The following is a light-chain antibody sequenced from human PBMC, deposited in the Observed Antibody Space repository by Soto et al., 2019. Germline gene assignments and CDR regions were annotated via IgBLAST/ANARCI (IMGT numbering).Light chain of an antibody. CDR2: GAS. CDR3: QQYDNWPWT. CDR1: QSISGS. V-gene: IGKV3-15*01. Sequence: EIVMTQSPATLSVSPGGRATLSCRASQSISGSLAWYQQKPGQAPRLLIYGASTRAAGFPARFSGSGSGTDFTLTISRLQSEDFAVYYCQQYDNWPWTFGQGTKVDIK. J-gene: IGKJ1*01.